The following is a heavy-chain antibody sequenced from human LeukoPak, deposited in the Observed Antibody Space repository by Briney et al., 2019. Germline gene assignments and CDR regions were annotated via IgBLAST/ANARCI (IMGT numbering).Heavy chain of an antibody. J-gene: IGHJ4*02. CDR3: ASGTTDAYKYFDY. CDR1: GGTFSSYA. CDR2: IIPIFGTA. Sequence: ASVKVSCKASGGTFSSYAISWVRQAPGQGLEWMGGIIPIFGTANYAQKFQGRVTITADESTSTAYMELSSLRSEDTAVYYCASGTTDAYKYFDYWGQGTLVTVSS. V-gene: IGHV1-69*13. D-gene: IGHD5-24*01.